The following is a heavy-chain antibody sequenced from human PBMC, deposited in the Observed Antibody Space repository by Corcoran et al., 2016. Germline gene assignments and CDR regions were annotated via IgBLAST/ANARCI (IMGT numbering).Heavy chain of an antibody. J-gene: IGHJ3*02. CDR2: ISGSGGST. D-gene: IGHD3-22*01. Sequence: EVLLLESGGGLVQPGGSLRLSCAASGFTFSSYAMSWVRQAPGKGLEWVSAISGSGGSTYYADSVKGRFTISRDNSKNTLYLQMNSLRAEDTAVYYCAKDTHHLPETGYYDSSGYSFAFDIWGQGTMVTVSS. V-gene: IGHV3-23*01. CDR1: GFTFSSYA. CDR3: AKDTHHLPETGYYDSSGYSFAFDI.